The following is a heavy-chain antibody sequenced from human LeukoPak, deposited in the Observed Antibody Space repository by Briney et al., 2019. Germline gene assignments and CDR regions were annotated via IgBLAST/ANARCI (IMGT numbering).Heavy chain of an antibody. D-gene: IGHD2-2*03. V-gene: IGHV4-34*01. J-gene: IGHJ4*02. CDR1: GGSFSGYY. Sequence: PSETLSLTCAVYGGSFSGYYWSWIRQPPGKGLEWIGEINHSGSTNYNPSLKSRVTISVDTSKNRFSLKLSSVTAADTAVYYCARGAGYCSSTSCYFDYWGQGTLVTVSS. CDR2: INHSGST. CDR3: ARGAGYCSSTSCYFDY.